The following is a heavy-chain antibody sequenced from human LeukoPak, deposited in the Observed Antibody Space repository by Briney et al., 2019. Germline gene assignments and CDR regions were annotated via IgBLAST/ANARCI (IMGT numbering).Heavy chain of an antibody. CDR2: IYYSGST. D-gene: IGHD2-2*01. CDR3: ARGGQVRLGYYYYMDV. V-gene: IGHV4-61*08. J-gene: IGHJ6*03. CDR1: GASISGSGYY. Sequence: SETLSLTCAVSGASISGSGYYLGWIRQPPGKGLEWIGYIYYSGSTNYNPSLKSRVTISVDTSKNQFSLKLSSVTAADTAVYYCARGGQVRLGYYYYMDVWGKGTTVTVSS.